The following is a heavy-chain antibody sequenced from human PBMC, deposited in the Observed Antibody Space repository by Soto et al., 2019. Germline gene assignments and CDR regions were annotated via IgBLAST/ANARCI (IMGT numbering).Heavy chain of an antibody. D-gene: IGHD2-2*01. CDR1: GFTFSSYA. J-gene: IGHJ3*02. Sequence: GGSLRLSCAASGFTFSSYAMSWVRQAPGKGLEWVSAISGSGGSTYYADSVKGRFTISRDNSKNTLYLQMNSLRAEDTAVYYCAKERGRCSSTSCYQAFDIWGQGTMVTVSS. CDR3: AKERGRCSSTSCYQAFDI. CDR2: ISGSGGST. V-gene: IGHV3-23*01.